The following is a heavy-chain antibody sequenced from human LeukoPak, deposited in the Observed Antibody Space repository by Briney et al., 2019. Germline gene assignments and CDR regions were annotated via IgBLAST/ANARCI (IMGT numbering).Heavy chain of an antibody. J-gene: IGHJ3*02. D-gene: IGHD1-14*01. V-gene: IGHV1-2*02. CDR1: GYTFTGYY. CDR2: INPNSGGT. Sequence: ASVKVSCKASGYTFTGYYMHWVLQAPGQGLEWMGWINPNSGGTNYAQKFQGRVTMTRDTSISTAYMELSRLRSDGTAVYYCARDPPNRNAFDIWGQGTMVTVSS. CDR3: ARDPPNRNAFDI.